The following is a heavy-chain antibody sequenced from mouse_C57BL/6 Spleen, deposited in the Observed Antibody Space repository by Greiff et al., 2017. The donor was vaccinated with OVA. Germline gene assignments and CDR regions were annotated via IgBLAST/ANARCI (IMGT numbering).Heavy chain of an antibody. V-gene: IGHV5-4*03. CDR1: GFTFSSYA. J-gene: IGHJ3*01. CDR3: ARLSNAY. CDR2: ISDGGSYT. Sequence: DVMLVESGGGLVKPGGSLKLSCAASGFTFSSYAMSWVRQTPEKRLEWVATISDGGSYTYYPDNVKGRFTISRDNAKNNLYLQMSHLKSEDTAMYYCARLSNAYWGQGTLVTVSA. D-gene: IGHD2-5*01.